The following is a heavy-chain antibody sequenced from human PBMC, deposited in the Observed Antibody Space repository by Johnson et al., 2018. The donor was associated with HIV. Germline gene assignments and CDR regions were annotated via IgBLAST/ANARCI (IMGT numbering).Heavy chain of an antibody. CDR2: ISAGAGST. Sequence: VQLVESGGGLVQPGGSLRLSCGASGFIFSTSGMHWVRQAPGQGLEWVSGISAGAGSTYYADSVKGRFPISRDNSKNTLSLQMASLTAEDTAVYYCAAQRLSSSWYDDAFDIWGQGTMVTVSS. V-gene: IGHV3-23*04. J-gene: IGHJ3*02. D-gene: IGHD6-13*01. CDR3: AAQRLSSSWYDDAFDI. CDR1: GFIFSTSG.